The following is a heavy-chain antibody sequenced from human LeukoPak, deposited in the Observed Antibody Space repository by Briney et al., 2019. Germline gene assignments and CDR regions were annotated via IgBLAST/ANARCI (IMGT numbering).Heavy chain of an antibody. J-gene: IGHJ4*02. CDR1: GYTFTSYD. Sequence: GASVKVSCKASGYTFTSYDINWVRQATGQGLEWMGWMNPTSGHTGYAQNFQGRVTMARDTSISTAYMELNSLTSEDTAVYYCARSPVGVRKKQDFWGQGTLVIVSS. CDR2: MNPTSGHT. D-gene: IGHD3-10*01. CDR3: ARSPVGVRKKQDF. V-gene: IGHV1-8*01.